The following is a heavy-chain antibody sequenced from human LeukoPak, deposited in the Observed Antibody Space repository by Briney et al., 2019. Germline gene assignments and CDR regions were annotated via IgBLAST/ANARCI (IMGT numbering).Heavy chain of an antibody. V-gene: IGHV4-31*01. CDR3: ASGYCTNSVCSSDYFDY. CDR2: IYNSRST. D-gene: IGHD2-8*01. J-gene: IGHJ4*02. Sequence: PTQTLSLICTVSGVSIRSGGYYWHWIRQHPGKVLEWIGYIYNSRSTYYILSLQSQITISVDPSQNQFSMTLSSMPSPATTLYYWASGYCTNSVCSSDYFDYGGQGRLVTVSS. CDR1: GVSIRSGGYY.